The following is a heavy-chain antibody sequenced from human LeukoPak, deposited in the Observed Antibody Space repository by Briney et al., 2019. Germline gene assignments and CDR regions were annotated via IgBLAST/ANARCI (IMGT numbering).Heavy chain of an antibody. D-gene: IGHD1-26*01. CDR3: AREGGIVGATTTLIRY. Sequence: ASVRVSCKASGYTFTSYAMNWVRQAPGQGLEWMGWINTNTGNPTYAQGFAGRFVFSLDTSVSTAYLQISSLKAEDTAVYYCAREGGIVGATTTLIRYWGQGTLVTVSS. CDR1: GYTFTSYA. V-gene: IGHV7-4-1*02. CDR2: INTNTGNP. J-gene: IGHJ4*02.